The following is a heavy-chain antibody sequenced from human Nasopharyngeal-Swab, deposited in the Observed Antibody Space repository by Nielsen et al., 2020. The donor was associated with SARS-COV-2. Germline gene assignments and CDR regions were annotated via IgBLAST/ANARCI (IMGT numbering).Heavy chain of an antibody. D-gene: IGHD4-17*01. CDR3: ARARGAYGDYYYYYYTDV. J-gene: IGHJ6*03. CDR1: GDRVSSSSAA. V-gene: IGHV6-1*01. Sequence: SQTLSLTCAISGDRVSSSSAAWNWLRQSPSRGLEWLGRTYYRSKWYNDYAVSVKSRITINPDTSKNQFSLHLNSVTPEDTAVYYCARARGAYGDYYYYYYTDVWGKGTTVTASS. CDR2: TYYRSKWYN.